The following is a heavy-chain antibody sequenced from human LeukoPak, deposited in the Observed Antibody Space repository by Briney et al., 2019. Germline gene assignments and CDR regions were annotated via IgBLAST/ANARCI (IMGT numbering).Heavy chain of an antibody. CDR3: ARGSPHFDC. J-gene: IGHJ4*02. V-gene: IGHV3-66*01. CDR2: IYSGRTT. CDR1: GFTFSSYW. Sequence: GGSLRLSCAASGFTFSSYWMHWVRQAPGKGLEWVSIIYSGRTTYYADSVKGRFTISRDNSKNTLYLQMNSLRAEDTSVYYCARGSPHFDCWGQGTLVTVSS.